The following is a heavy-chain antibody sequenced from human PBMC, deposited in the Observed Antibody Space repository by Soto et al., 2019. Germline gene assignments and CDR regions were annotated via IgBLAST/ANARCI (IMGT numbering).Heavy chain of an antibody. J-gene: IGHJ6*02. Sequence: GESLKISCKAAGYSFTTYFICCFRQMPVKVLEWMGFIYPGDSDIRYSPSFQGQVTISADNSITTAYLQWSSLKASDTAIYYCARHVPISSDYYYYGLDVWGQGTTVTVSS. CDR3: ARHVPISSDYYYYGLDV. D-gene: IGHD3-22*01. CDR2: IYPGDSDI. CDR1: GYSFTTYF. V-gene: IGHV5-51*01.